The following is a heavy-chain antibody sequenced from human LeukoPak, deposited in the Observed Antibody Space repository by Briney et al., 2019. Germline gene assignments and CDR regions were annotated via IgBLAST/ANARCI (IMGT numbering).Heavy chain of an antibody. CDR2: ISSSGGTI. CDR1: GFTFSDYD. CDR3: ARPIRNSGFPFDY. Sequence: GGSLRLSCAASGFTFSDYDMSWIRQAPGKGLEWISYISSSGGTIYYADSVEGRFTISRDNAKNSLYLQMNNLRAEDTALYYCARPIRNSGFPFDYWGQGTLVTVSS. D-gene: IGHD2/OR15-2a*01. V-gene: IGHV3-11*04. J-gene: IGHJ4*02.